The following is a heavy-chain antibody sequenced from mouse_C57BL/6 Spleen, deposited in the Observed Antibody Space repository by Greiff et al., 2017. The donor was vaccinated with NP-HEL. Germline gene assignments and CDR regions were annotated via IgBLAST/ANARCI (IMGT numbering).Heavy chain of an antibody. D-gene: IGHD3-2*02. Sequence: VQLQQSGAELVRPGASVKLSCTASGFNIKDYYMHWVKQRPEQGLEWIGRIDPEDGDTEYAPKFQGKATMTADTSSNTAYLQRSSLTSEDTAVYYCTRQLRHYYAMDYWGQGTSVTVSS. CDR2: IDPEDGDT. V-gene: IGHV14-1*01. CDR3: TRQLRHYYAMDY. J-gene: IGHJ4*01. CDR1: GFNIKDYY.